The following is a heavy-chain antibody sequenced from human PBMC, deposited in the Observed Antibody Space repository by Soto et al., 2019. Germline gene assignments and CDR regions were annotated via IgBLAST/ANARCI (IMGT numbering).Heavy chain of an antibody. V-gene: IGHV1-69*01. CDR2: IIPLFGTA. D-gene: IGHD2-21*01. CDR1: GVTFSSET. CDR3: ATELGDNPARPFNS. J-gene: IGHJ4*02. Sequence: QVQLVQSGAEVKKPGSSVKVSCKASGVTFSSETISWVRQAPGQGLEWVGGIIPLFGTANYAQKFQGRVTITADESTRTLYIELSSLRSDDTGVYYCATELGDNPARPFNSWGQGTLVTGSS.